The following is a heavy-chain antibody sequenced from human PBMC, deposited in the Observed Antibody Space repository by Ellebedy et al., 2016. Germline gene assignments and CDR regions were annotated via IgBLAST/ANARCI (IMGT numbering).Heavy chain of an antibody. D-gene: IGHD4-23*01. Sequence: ASVKVSXXASGYTFTTYDISWVRQAPGQGLEWMGWISTSNGNTNYAQRLQGRVTMTTDTSTGTAYMELRSLRSDDTAVYYCARTIGYGGNSCDYWGQGTLVTVSS. CDR2: ISTSNGNT. CDR1: GYTFTTYD. V-gene: IGHV1-18*01. CDR3: ARTIGYGGNSCDY. J-gene: IGHJ4*02.